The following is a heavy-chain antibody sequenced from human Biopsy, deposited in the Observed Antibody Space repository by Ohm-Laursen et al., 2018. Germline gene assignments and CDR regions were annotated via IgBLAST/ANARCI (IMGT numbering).Heavy chain of an antibody. V-gene: IGHV4-34*01. CDR3: ARWEVGYSANDLRFDY. CDR1: GGSFSGSY. Sequence: SETLSLTCPVSGGSFSGSYWTWIRQPPGKGLEWLGEMSHSGSTNHNPSLKSRVTISMDTSKNQFSLKLTSVTAADTAVYYCARWEVGYSANDLRFDYWGQGTLVTVSS. J-gene: IGHJ4*02. D-gene: IGHD5-12*01. CDR2: MSHSGST.